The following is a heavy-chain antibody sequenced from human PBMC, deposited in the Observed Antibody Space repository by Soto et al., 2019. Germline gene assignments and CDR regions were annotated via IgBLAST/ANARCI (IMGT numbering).Heavy chain of an antibody. CDR1: GFDFTTYA. V-gene: IGHV3-33*01. CDR2: IWFDGIKE. Sequence: HPGGSLRLSGAVTGFDFTTYAMHWVRQTPDKGLEWVAIIWFDGIKEFYAESVRGRFTISIDTSKNTVFLQMNNVRAEDTALYYCTRATFDVWGQGTTVTVSS. J-gene: IGHJ6*02. CDR3: TRATFDV.